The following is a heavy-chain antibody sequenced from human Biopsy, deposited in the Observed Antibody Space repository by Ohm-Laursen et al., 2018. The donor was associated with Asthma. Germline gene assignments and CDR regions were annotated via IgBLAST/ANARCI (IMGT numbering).Heavy chain of an antibody. CDR3: ARHWDWGSFFDY. D-gene: IGHD7-27*01. CDR2: ISYTGGA. CDR1: GGSMSSSSYY. J-gene: IGHJ4*02. Sequence: GTLSLTCPVSGGSMSSSSYYWGWIRQPPGKGLEWMGSISYTGGAYHNPSLKSRVTISVDTSKNHFSLKLSSVTAADTAVYYCARHWDWGSFFDYWGQGTPVTVSS. V-gene: IGHV4-39*01.